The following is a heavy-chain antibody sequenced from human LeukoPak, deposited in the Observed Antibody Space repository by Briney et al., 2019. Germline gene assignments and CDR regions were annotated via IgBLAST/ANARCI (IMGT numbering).Heavy chain of an antibody. D-gene: IGHD6-13*01. J-gene: IGHJ5*02. CDR2: IYYSGST. CDR1: GGSISSYY. CDR3: ARAAAGWFDP. V-gene: IGHV4-59*08. Sequence: ASETLSLTCTVSGGSISSYYWSWIRQPPGKGLEWIGYIYYSGSTYYNPSLKSRVTISVDTSKNQFSLKLSSVTAADTAVYYCARAAAGWFDPWGQGTLVTVSS.